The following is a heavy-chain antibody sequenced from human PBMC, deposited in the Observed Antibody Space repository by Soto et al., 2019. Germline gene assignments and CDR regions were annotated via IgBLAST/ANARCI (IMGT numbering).Heavy chain of an antibody. J-gene: IGHJ4*02. D-gene: IGHD3-22*01. CDR3: ARDSHDTSGFYDY. CDR2: IYKRGT. V-gene: IGHV4-61*01. Sequence: PSETLSLTCTVSGGSVSSGTYYWSWIRQPPGKGLEWIGYIYKRGTNYNPSLKSRVTISMDTSKNQFSLKLTSVRAADTAVYYCARDSHDTSGFYDYWGQGTMVTV. CDR1: GGSVSSGTYY.